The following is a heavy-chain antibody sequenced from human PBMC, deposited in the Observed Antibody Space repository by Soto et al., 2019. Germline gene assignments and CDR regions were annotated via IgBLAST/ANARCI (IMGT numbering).Heavy chain of an antibody. J-gene: IGHJ5*02. CDR1: DGSIDSISYC. V-gene: IGHV4-39*01. D-gene: IGHD3-22*01. CDR3: ARHSTSYYYSWFDI. Sequence: PFVTLRLTNTVADGSIDSISYCRGRIRQHPGKGLEWIGSIFYNGNTFYNPSLKSRITISVDTSKNQFSLKLSSVTAADTAVYYCARHSTSYYYSWFDIWGEGPLVTVYS. CDR2: IFYNGNT.